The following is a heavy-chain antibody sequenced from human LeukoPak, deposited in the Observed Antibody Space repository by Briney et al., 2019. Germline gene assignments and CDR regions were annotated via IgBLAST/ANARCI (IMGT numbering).Heavy chain of an antibody. CDR1: GGSFSGYY. D-gene: IGHD4-4*01. J-gene: IGHJ4*02. CDR2: INHSGST. CDR3: ARGGGNYHRTPLDY. Sequence: SETLSLTCAVYGGSFSGYYWSWIRQPPGKGLEWIGEINHSGSTNYNPSLKSRVTISVDTSKNQFPLKLSSVTAADTAVYYCARGGGNYHRTPLDYWGQGTLVTVSS. V-gene: IGHV4-34*01.